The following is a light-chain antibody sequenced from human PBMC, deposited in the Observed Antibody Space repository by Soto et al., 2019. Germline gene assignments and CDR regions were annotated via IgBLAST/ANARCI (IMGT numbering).Light chain of an antibody. CDR2: AAS. CDR1: QGISNY. V-gene: IGKV1-27*01. J-gene: IGKJ2*01. Sequence: DIPMTQSPSSLAASVGDRVTITCRASQGISNYLAWYQQKPGKVPKLLIYAASTLQSGVPSRFSGSGSGTDFTLSISSLQPEDVATYYCQKYNSAPYTFGQGTKLEIK. CDR3: QKYNSAPYT.